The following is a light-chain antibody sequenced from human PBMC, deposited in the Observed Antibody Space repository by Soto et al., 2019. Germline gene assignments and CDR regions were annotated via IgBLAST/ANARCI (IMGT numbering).Light chain of an antibody. J-gene: IGKJ4*01. CDR3: QQLNAYPLN. CDR2: AAS. Sequence: DIQLTQSPSFLSASVGDRVTIFCRASQGISTYLAWYQQKPGKAPKLLIYAASALHSGVPSRFSGSGSGTEFTLTVSRLQTEDFANYYCQQLNAYPLNFGGGTRVEIK. CDR1: QGISTY. V-gene: IGKV1-9*01.